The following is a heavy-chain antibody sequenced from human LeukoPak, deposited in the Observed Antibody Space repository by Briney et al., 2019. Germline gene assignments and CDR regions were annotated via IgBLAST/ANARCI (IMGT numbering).Heavy chain of an antibody. V-gene: IGHV3-74*03. CDR2: INSDGSAT. CDR3: ARESESSGYYYTDGFDI. Sequence: QPGGSLRLSCAASGFTFSRYWMHWVRHAPGKGLVWVARINSDGSATTYADSVKGRFTFSRDNAKNTLYLQMSSLRAEDTAVYHCARESESSGYYYTDGFDIWGQGTVVTVSS. D-gene: IGHD3-22*01. CDR1: GFTFSRYW. J-gene: IGHJ3*02.